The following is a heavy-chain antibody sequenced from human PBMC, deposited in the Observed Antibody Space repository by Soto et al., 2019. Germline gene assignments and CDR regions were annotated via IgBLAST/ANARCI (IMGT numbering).Heavy chain of an antibody. CDR2: IIPISDTT. CDR1: GGTFSSYA. Sequence: QVQLVQSGAEVTKPGSSVKVSCKASGGTFSSYAISWVRQAPGQGLEWMGGIIPISDTTNYAQKFQGRVTMTADEATSTADRERSSRRSEDTAVYYCARSQGSSTSLEIYYYYYYGMDVWGQGTTVTVSS. D-gene: IGHD2-2*01. CDR3: ARSQGSSTSLEIYYYYYYGMDV. V-gene: IGHV1-69*01. J-gene: IGHJ6*02.